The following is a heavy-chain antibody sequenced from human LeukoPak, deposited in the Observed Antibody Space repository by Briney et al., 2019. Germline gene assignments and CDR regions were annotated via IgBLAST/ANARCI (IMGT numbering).Heavy chain of an antibody. CDR3: TTLDFDY. CDR2: IRIKTNSYAT. Sequence: GGSLRLYCAASGFTFSGSDMHWVRQASGKGLGWVGRIRIKTNSYATAYAASVKGRFTISRDDSKNTAYLQMNSLKTEDTAVYYCTTLDFDYWGQGTLVTVSS. CDR1: GFTFSGSD. J-gene: IGHJ4*02. V-gene: IGHV3-73*01.